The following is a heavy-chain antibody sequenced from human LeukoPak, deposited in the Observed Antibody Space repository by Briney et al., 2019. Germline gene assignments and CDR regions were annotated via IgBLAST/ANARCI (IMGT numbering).Heavy chain of an antibody. CDR1: GGSISSYY. Sequence: SETLSLTCTVSGGSISSYYWSWLRQPPGKGLEWIGYIYYSGSTNYNPSLKGRVTISVDTSKNQFSLKLSSVTAADTAVYYCARYYYGSGSSPPVFDYWGQGTLVTVSS. D-gene: IGHD3-10*01. J-gene: IGHJ4*02. CDR2: IYYSGST. V-gene: IGHV4-59*01. CDR3: ARYYYGSGSSPPVFDY.